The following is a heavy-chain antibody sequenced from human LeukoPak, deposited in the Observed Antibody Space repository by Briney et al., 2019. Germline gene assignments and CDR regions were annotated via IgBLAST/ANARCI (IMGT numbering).Heavy chain of an antibody. D-gene: IGHD3-10*01. CDR3: ARYGSGSTWFDP. CDR1: GGSISSDNYQ. V-gene: IGHV4-30-4*01. Sequence: SQTLSLTCTVSGGSISSDNYQWSWIRQPPGKGLEWIGYINYSGSTYYGPSLKSRVTISVDTSKNQFFLKLSSVTAADTAVYYCARYGSGSTWFDPWGQGTLVTVSS. CDR2: INYSGST. J-gene: IGHJ5*02.